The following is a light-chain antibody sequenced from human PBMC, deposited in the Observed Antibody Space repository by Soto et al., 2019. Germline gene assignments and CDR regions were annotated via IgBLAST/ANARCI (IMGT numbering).Light chain of an antibody. CDR1: QSVLYSSNNKNY. CDR3: QQYYSTLPT. J-gene: IGKJ2*01. V-gene: IGKV4-1*01. CDR2: WAY. Sequence: DIVMTQSPDSLAVSLGERATINCKSSQSVLYSSNNKNYLAWYQQKPGQPPKLLIYWAYTRESGVPDRFSGSGSGTDFTLTISSLQAEDVAVYYCQQYYSTLPTFGQGTKLEIK.